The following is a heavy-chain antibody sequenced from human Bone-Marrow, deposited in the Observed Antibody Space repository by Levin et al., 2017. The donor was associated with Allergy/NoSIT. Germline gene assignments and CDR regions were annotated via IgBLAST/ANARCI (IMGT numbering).Heavy chain of an antibody. CDR2: VNEDGGET. D-gene: IGHD1-26*01. CDR3: ATKGGTGDAFAF. CDR1: GFTFRRYW. Sequence: PGGSLRLSCAASGFTFRRYWMSWVRQAPGKGLEWVANVNEDGGETYYLDSVRGRFSISRDNAKNSLYLQMNSLRAEDTAVYYCATKGGTGDAFAFWGQGTMVTVSS. V-gene: IGHV3-7*01. J-gene: IGHJ3*01.